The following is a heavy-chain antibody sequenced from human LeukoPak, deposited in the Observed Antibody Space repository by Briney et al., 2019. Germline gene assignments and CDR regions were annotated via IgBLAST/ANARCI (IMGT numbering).Heavy chain of an antibody. CDR3: TKPWDRRSGSWYYYPMAV. V-gene: IGHV3-23*01. CDR1: GFTFSSYA. J-gene: IGHJ6*02. D-gene: IGHD3-3*01. CDR2: INDRGDDT. Sequence: GGSLRLSCAASGFTFSSYAMSWVRQAPGKGLEWVSSINDRGDDTYYADSVKGRFTSSRDNLNNALYLQMNSVRTEDTAVYYCTKPWDRRSGSWYYYPMAVWGPGTTVIVSS.